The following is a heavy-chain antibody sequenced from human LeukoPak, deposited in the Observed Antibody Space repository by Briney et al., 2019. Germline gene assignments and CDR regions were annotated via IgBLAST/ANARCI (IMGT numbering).Heavy chain of an antibody. CDR2: IYSSGTT. Sequence: SETLSLTCTVSGGSISSYHWSWLRQPPGKGLELIGSIYSSGTTNYNPSLKSRVIISVATSKNQFSLKLSSVTAADTAVYYCARGRQMVTYWGQGTLVTVSS. J-gene: IGHJ4*02. CDR3: ARGRQMVTY. D-gene: IGHD5-18*01. CDR1: GGSISSYH. V-gene: IGHV4-59*01.